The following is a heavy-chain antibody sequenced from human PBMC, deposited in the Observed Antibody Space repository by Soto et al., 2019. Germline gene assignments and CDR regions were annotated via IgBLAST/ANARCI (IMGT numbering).Heavy chain of an antibody. J-gene: IGHJ4*02. CDR2: IYYSGST. V-gene: IGHV4-39*01. CDR1: GGSISSSSYY. Sequence: QLQLQESVPGLVKPSETLSLTCTVSGGSISSSSYYWGWIRQPPGKGLEWIGSIYYSGSTYYNPSLKSRVTISVDTSKNQFSLKLSSMTAADTAVYYCARSNYDYIWGSYFDYWGQGTLVTVSS. D-gene: IGHD3-16*01. CDR3: ARSNYDYIWGSYFDY.